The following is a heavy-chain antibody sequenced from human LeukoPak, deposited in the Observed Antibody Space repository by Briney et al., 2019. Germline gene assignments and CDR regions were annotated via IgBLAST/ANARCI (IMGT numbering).Heavy chain of an antibody. Sequence: SETLSLTCTVSGGSISSSSYYWGWIRQHPGRGLEWIGSIYYSGSTYYNPSLKSRVTISVDTSKNQFSLKLSSVTAADTAVYYCAATYYYDSSGYYWGQGTLVTVSS. CDR2: IYYSGST. J-gene: IGHJ4*02. D-gene: IGHD3-22*01. CDR1: GGSISSSSYY. V-gene: IGHV4-39*01. CDR3: AATYYYDSSGYY.